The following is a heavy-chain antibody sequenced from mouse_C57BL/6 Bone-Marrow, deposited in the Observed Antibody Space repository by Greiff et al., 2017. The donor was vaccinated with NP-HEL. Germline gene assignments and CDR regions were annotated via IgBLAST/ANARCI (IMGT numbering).Heavy chain of an antibody. V-gene: IGHV14-4*01. CDR1: GFNIKDDY. CDR3: TTGPYYYGSKGYFDY. CDR2: IDPENGDT. J-gene: IGHJ2*01. D-gene: IGHD1-1*01. Sequence: VQLQQSGAELVRPGASVKLSCTASGFNIKDDYMHWVKQRPEQGLEWIGWIDPENGDTEYASKFQGKATITADTSSNTAYLQLSSLTSEDTAVYYCTTGPYYYGSKGYFDYWGQGTTLTVSS.